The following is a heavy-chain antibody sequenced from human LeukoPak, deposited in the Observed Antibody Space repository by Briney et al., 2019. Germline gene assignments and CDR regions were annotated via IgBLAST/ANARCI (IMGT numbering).Heavy chain of an antibody. CDR2: IIPISGTA. D-gene: IGHD5-12*01. V-gene: IGHV1-69*01. J-gene: IGHJ5*02. CDR3: ARAPVDMVWFDP. CDR1: GGTFSNYA. Sequence: SVKVSCKASGGTFSNYAISWVRPAPGQGLEWLGGIIPISGTANYAQKFQGRVTITADESTSTAYIELSSLRSEGTAVYYCARAPVDMVWFDPWGQGTLVSVSS.